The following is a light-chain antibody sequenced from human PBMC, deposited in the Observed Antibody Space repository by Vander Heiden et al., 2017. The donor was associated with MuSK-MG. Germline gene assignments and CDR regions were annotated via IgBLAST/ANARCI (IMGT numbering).Light chain of an antibody. V-gene: IGKV1-5*03. CDR2: KAS. CDR3: QQYNSYLYT. CDR1: QTISSC. J-gene: IGKJ2*01. Sequence: IQMTQSPSTLSASVGDRVTITCRASQTISSCVAWYQQKPGKAPKLLIYKASSLESGGPSRLSGSGSGTEFTRTISSMQPDDFATYYCQQYNSYLYTFGQGTKLESK.